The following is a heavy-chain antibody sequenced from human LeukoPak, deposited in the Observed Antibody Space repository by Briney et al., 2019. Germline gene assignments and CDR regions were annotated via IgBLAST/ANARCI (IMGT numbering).Heavy chain of an antibody. V-gene: IGHV4-4*07. CDR1: GGSIGTYY. CDR2: IYTGGST. CDR3: ARSRQGSGLLNY. J-gene: IGHJ4*02. Sequence: SETLSLTCSVSGGSIGTYYWSWIRQPAGKGLEWIGRIYTGGSTNYNPSLKSRVTLSIETPKNQFSLELTSVTAADTAVYYCARSRQGSGLLNYWGQGNLVAVSS. D-gene: IGHD3-10*01.